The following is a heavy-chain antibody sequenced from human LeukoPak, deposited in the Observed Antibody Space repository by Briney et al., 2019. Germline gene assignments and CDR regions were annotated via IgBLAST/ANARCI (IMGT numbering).Heavy chain of an antibody. CDR1: GYSISSGYY. CDR2: IYPSGST. CDR3: AKEYYGGNSLWFDP. J-gene: IGHJ5*02. V-gene: IGHV4-38-2*02. Sequence: PSETLSLTCAVSGYSISSGYYWGWMRPPPGKGLEWIGSIYPSGSTYYNPSLKSRVTISVDRSKNQFSLKLSSVTAADTAVYYCAKEYYGGNSLWFDPWGQGTLVTVSS. D-gene: IGHD4-23*01.